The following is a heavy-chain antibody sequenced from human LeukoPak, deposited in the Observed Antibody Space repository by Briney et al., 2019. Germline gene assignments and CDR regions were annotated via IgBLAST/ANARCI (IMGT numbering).Heavy chain of an antibody. Sequence: GGSLRLSCEASGFTFDDYAMSWVRQAPGKGLEWVSGIYWNGGSTGYADSVKGRFTISRDNAKNSLYLQMNSLRAEDTAFYYCARVRSGGWYDPVDYWGQGTLVTVSS. D-gene: IGHD6-19*01. CDR2: IYWNGGST. CDR1: GFTFDDYA. V-gene: IGHV3-20*04. CDR3: ARVRSGGWYDPVDY. J-gene: IGHJ4*02.